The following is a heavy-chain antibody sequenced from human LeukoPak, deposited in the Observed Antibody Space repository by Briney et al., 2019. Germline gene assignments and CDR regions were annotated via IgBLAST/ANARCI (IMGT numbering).Heavy chain of an antibody. Sequence: SETLSLTCTVPGGSISSYYWSWIRQPPGKGLEWIGFISYSGSTSYNPSLKSRVTISLDTSKNQFSLKLSSVTAADTAVYYCARAYYFDSSGYDDAFDIWGQGTMVTVSS. CDR1: GGSISSYY. CDR3: ARAYYFDSSGYDDAFDI. D-gene: IGHD3-22*01. V-gene: IGHV4-59*01. J-gene: IGHJ3*02. CDR2: ISYSGST.